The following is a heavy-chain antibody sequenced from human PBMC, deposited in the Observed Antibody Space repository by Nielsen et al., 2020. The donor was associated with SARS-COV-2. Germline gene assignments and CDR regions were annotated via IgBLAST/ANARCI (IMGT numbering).Heavy chain of an antibody. CDR3: AGSRLRYFDWPGNDY. CDR1: GFTFSSYA. D-gene: IGHD3-9*01. J-gene: IGHJ4*02. Sequence: GESLKISCAASGFTFSSYAMHWVRQAPGKGLEWVAVISYDGSNKYYADSVKGRFTISRDNSKNTLYLQMNSLRAEDTAVYYCAGSRLRYFDWPGNDYWGQGTLVTVSS. CDR2: ISYDGSNK. V-gene: IGHV3-30-3*01.